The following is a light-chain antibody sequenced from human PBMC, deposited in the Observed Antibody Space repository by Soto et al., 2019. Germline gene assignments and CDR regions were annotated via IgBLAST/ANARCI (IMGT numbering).Light chain of an antibody. CDR3: CSYAGSATWV. V-gene: IGLV2-11*01. CDR2: DVN. J-gene: IGLJ3*02. CDR1: SNDVGGYNY. Sequence: QSALTQPRSVSGSPGQSVTISCTGTSNDVGGYNYVSWYQQHPGKAPKLLISDVNKRPTGVPDRFSGSKSGNTASLIISWLQAEDEADYYCCSYAGSATWVFGGGTKLTVL.